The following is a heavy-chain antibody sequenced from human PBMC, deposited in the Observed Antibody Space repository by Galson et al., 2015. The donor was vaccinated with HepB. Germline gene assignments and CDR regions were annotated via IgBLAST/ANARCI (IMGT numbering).Heavy chain of an antibody. Sequence: SVKVSCKASGGTFSSYAISWVRQAPGQGLEWMGGIIPIFGTANYAQKFQGRVTITADESTSTAYMEVSSLRSEDTAVYYCASFFGVVTDYYYYMDVWGKGTTVTVSS. CDR1: GGTFSSYA. V-gene: IGHV1-69*13. J-gene: IGHJ6*03. D-gene: IGHD3-3*01. CDR2: IIPIFGTA. CDR3: ASFFGVVTDYYYYMDV.